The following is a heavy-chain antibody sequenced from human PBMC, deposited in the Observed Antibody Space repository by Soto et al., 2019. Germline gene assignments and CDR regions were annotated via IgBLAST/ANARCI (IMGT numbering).Heavy chain of an antibody. CDR2: ISWNSGSI. J-gene: IGHJ5*02. V-gene: IGHV3-9*01. Sequence: GGSLRLSCAASGFTFDDYAMHWVRQAPGKGLEWVSGISWNSGSIGYADSVKGRFTISRDNAKNSLYLQMNSLRAEDTALYYCAKDLSGYPHLNWFDPWGQGTLVTVSS. D-gene: IGHD3-3*01. CDR1: GFTFDDYA. CDR3: AKDLSGYPHLNWFDP.